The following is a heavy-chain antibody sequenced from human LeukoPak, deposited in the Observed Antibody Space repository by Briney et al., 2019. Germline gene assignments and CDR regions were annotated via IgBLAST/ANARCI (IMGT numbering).Heavy chain of an antibody. J-gene: IGHJ6*02. CDR3: ARRVLRYFDWTDYCYGMDV. V-gene: IGHV4-34*01. CDR1: GGSFSGYY. D-gene: IGHD3-9*01. Sequence: PSETLSLTCAVYGGSFSGYYWSWIRQPPGKGLEWIGEINHSGSTNYNPSLKSRVTISVDTSKNQFSLKLSSVTAADTAVYYCARRVLRYFDWTDYCYGMDVWGQGTTVTVSS. CDR2: INHSGST.